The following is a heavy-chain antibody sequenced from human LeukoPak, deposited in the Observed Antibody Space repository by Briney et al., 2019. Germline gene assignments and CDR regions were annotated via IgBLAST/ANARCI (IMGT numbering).Heavy chain of an antibody. CDR1: GFTFSIYA. D-gene: IGHD2-2*01. Sequence: GGSLRLSCAASGFTFSIYAMSWVRQAPGKGLEWVSAISGSGGSTYYADSVKGRFTISRDNSKNTLYLQMNSLRAEDTAVYYCAKDTRAVSTSCPSSYWGQGTLVTVSS. CDR2: ISGSGGST. CDR3: AKDTRAVSTSCPSSY. J-gene: IGHJ4*02. V-gene: IGHV3-23*01.